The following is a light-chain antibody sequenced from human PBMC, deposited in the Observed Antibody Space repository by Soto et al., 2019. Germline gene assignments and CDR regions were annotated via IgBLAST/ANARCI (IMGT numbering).Light chain of an antibody. V-gene: IGKV3-15*01. J-gene: IGKJ4*02. CDR2: GAS. CDR3: QHQNSGPPLT. CDR1: QSVSSN. Sequence: EIVMTQSPATLSVSPGERATLSCRASQSVSSNLAWYQQKPGQAPRLLIYGASTRATGIPARFSRSGSGTEFTLTISSLQSEYLAVSYCQHQNSGPPLTFGGGTKVEIK.